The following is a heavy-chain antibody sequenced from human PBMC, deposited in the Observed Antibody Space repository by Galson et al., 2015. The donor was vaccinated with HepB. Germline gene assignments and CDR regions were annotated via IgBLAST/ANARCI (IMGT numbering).Heavy chain of an antibody. CDR2: ISSTGTTM. CDR3: ARVYFGSGSSSAYWYFDL. D-gene: IGHD3-10*01. J-gene: IGHJ2*01. CDR1: GFTFSSYT. V-gene: IGHV3-48*02. Sequence: SLRLSCAASGFTFSSYTMNWVRQAPGKGLESVSYISSTGTTMYYADSAQGRFTISRDNAQTTLYLQMNSLRDEDTAVDYCARVYFGSGSSSAYWYFDLWGRGALVTVSS.